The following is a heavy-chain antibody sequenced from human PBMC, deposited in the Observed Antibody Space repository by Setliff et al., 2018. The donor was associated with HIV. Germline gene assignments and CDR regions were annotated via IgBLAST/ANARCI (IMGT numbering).Heavy chain of an antibody. CDR1: GFTFSKYW. J-gene: IGHJ4*02. V-gene: IGHV3-7*01. Sequence: PGGSLRLSCAASGFTFSKYWMSWVRQAPGKGLEWVASVNPDGSEASSVGSMKGRFTISTDNSKKTLSLQMNSLRAVTVRNVAAVDCWGQGTLVTVSS. CDR3: VDC. D-gene: IGHD6-19*01. CDR2: VNPDGSEA.